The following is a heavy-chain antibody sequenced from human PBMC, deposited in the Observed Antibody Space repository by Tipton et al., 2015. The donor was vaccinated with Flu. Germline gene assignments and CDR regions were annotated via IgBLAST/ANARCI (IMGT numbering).Heavy chain of an antibody. D-gene: IGHD6-13*01. Sequence: TLSLTCTVSGGSININYYWGWIRQPPGKGLERIGRMYHNGPTYYNPSLKSRVTTSIDTSKNQFSLKLDSVTAADTAVYYCARGTVQYSSSWYYWGQGTLVTVSS. CDR2: MYHNGPT. CDR1: GGSININYY. CDR3: ARGTVQYSSSWYY. J-gene: IGHJ4*02. V-gene: IGHV4-39*07.